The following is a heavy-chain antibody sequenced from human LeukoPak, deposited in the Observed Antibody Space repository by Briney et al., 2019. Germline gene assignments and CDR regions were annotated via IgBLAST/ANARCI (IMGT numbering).Heavy chain of an antibody. CDR2: IYYSGST. J-gene: IGHJ4*02. CDR3: ASGYNSQYFDY. CDR1: GGSVSSGSYY. Sequence: SETLSLTCTVSGGSVSSGSYYWSRIRQPPGKGLEWIGYIYYSGSTNYNPSLKSRVTISVDTSKNQFSLKLSSVTAADTAVYYCASGYNSQYFDYWGQVTLVTVPS. V-gene: IGHV4-61*01. D-gene: IGHD1-14*01.